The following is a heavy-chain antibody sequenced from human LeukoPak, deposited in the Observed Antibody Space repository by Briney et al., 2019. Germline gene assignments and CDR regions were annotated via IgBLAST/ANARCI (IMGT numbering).Heavy chain of an antibody. CDR3: AQECVDSTGYYYVPNWFDP. V-gene: IGHV3-7*01. CDR1: GFTFSSYW. CDR2: IKQDGSAK. D-gene: IGHD3-22*01. Sequence: SGGSLRLSCVASGFTFSSYWMSWVRQAPGKGLEWVANIKQDGSAKYYVDSVRGRFTISRDNAKNSLYLHMNSLRADDTAVHYCAQECVDSTGYYYVPNWFDPWGQGTLVTVSS. J-gene: IGHJ5*02.